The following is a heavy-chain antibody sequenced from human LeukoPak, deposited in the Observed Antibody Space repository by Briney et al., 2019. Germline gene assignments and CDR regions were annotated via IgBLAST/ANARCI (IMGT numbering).Heavy chain of an antibody. CDR1: GGSFSGYY. D-gene: IGHD3-3*01. CDR2: IYYSGST. V-gene: IGHV4-59*08. J-gene: IGHJ4*02. CDR3: ARLRLWSGYEIFDY. Sequence: SETLSLTCAVYGGSFSGYYWSWIRQPPGKGLEWIGYIYYSGSTNYNPSLKSRVTISVDTSKNQFSLKLSSVTAADTAVYYCARLRLWSGYEIFDYWGQGTLVTVSS.